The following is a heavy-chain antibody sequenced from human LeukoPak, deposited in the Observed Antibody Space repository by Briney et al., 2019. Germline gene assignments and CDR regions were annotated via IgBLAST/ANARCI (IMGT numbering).Heavy chain of an antibody. Sequence: SQTLSLTCTVSGGSVSSSSYYWGWIRQPPGKGLEWIGSIYYSGSTYYNPSLKSRVTISVDTSKNQFSLKLSSVTAADTAVYYCASWLQFQRDYWGQGTLVTVSS. D-gene: IGHD5-24*01. V-gene: IGHV4-39*07. CDR1: GGSVSSSSYY. J-gene: IGHJ4*02. CDR3: ASWLQFQRDY. CDR2: IYYSGST.